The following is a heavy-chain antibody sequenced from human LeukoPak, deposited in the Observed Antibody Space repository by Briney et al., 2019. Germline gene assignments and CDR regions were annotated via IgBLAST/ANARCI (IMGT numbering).Heavy chain of an antibody. CDR3: VRHDGRGGATMGALDS. CDR2: VYYGMTT. Sequence: SETLSLTCTASAGSISSNSHHWGWIRQSPGKGLGGFGGVYYGMTTYYSPSLNSRVTISVVTSKNQFSLQLNSVTAADTAVYYCVRHDGRGGATMGALDSWGQGSLVTVTS. J-gene: IGHJ4*02. CDR1: AGSISSNSHH. V-gene: IGHV4-39*01. D-gene: IGHD5-12*01.